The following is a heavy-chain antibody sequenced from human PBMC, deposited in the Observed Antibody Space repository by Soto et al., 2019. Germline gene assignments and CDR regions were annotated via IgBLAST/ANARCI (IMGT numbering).Heavy chain of an antibody. CDR2: IIPSPART. CDR1: GGTFSNSP. Sequence: QVQLVQSGAELRKPGSAVKLSCKASGGTFSNSPISWVRQIPGQGPEWMGRIIPSPARTIYSRKFRGRVTFTADKSTQTVYMTLSSLTTEYSGVYYCARDQVGASSFDYWGQGTRVTVSS. J-gene: IGHJ4*02. V-gene: IGHV1-69*08. D-gene: IGHD1-26*01. CDR3: ARDQVGASSFDY.